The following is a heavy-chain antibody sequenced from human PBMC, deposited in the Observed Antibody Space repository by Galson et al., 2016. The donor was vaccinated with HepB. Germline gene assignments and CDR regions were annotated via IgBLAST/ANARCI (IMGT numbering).Heavy chain of an antibody. J-gene: IGHJ4*02. CDR2: IWYDGSNK. Sequence: SLRLSCAASGFTFNSSGMHWVRQAPGKGLEWVAVIWYDGSNKYYGDSVKGRFTISRDNSKNTLYLQMNSLRAEDTAIYYCAREAPIAAPGANDCWGQGTQVTVSS. CDR1: GFTFNSSG. V-gene: IGHV3-33*01. D-gene: IGHD6-13*01. CDR3: AREAPIAAPGANDC.